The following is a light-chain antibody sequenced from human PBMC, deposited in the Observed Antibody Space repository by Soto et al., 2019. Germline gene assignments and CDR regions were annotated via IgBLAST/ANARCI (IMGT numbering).Light chain of an antibody. CDR1: SSDVGNYNY. CDR3: SSYTSSSTPEV. V-gene: IGLV2-14*01. Sequence: QSALTQPASVSGSPGQSITISCTGTSSDVGNYNYVSWYQQHPGKAPKLMVYEVSNRPSGVSNRFSGSKSGNTASLTISGLQAEDEADYYCSSYTSSSTPEVFGTGTKLTVL. CDR2: EVS. J-gene: IGLJ1*01.